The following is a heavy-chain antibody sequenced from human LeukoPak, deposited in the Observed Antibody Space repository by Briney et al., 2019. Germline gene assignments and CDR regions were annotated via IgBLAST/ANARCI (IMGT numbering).Heavy chain of an antibody. D-gene: IGHD3-22*01. CDR2: IKIKTDGGTT. CDR3: ARSYYDSSGYYPLDY. J-gene: IGHJ4*02. V-gene: IGHV3-15*01. CDR1: GFTFSNTW. Sequence: PGGSLTLSCAASGFTFSNTWMSWVRQPPGKGREWVGRIKIKTDGGTTDYAAPVKGRFTISRDDSKNTLYLQMNSLKTEDTAVYYCARSYYDSSGYYPLDYRGQGTLVSVSS.